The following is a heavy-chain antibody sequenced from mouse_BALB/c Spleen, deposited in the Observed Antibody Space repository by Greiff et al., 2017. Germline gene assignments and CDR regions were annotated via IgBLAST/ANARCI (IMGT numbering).Heavy chain of an antibody. CDR1: GYSITSGYY. V-gene: IGHV3-6*02. J-gene: IGHJ4*01. Sequence: ESGPGLVKPSQSLSLTCSVTGYSITSGYYWNWIRQFPGNKLEWMGYISYDGSNNYNPSLKNRISITRDTSKNQFFLKLNSVTTEDTATYYCARDFGRYAMDYWGQGTSVTVSS. CDR3: ARDFGRYAMDY. CDR2: ISYDGSN.